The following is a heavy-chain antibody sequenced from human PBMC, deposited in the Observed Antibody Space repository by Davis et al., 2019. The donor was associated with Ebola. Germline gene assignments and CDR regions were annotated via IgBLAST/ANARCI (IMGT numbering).Heavy chain of an antibody. CDR3: ARYPGMAAAGTGYYYGMDV. J-gene: IGHJ6*02. CDR2: IYYSGST. CDR1: GGSIISSSYY. Sequence: SETLSLTCTVSGGSIISSSYYWGWIRQPPGKGLEWIGTIYYSGSTYYNPSLKSRVTISVDTSKNQVSLKLSSVTAADTAVYYCARYPGMAAAGTGYYYGMDVWGQGTTVTVSS. D-gene: IGHD6-13*01. V-gene: IGHV4-39*01.